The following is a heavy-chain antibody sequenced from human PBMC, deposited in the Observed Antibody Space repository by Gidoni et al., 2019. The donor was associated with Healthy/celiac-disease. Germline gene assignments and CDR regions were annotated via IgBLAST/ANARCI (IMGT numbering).Heavy chain of an antibody. D-gene: IGHD5-18*01. Sequence: QVQLVESGGGLVKPGGSLRLSCAASGFTCSAYYMSWIRQAPGKGLGWVSYISSSSSYTNYADSVKGRFTISRDNAKNSLYLQMNSLRAEDTAVYYCARDNLVDTAMDGMDVWGQGTTVTVSS. CDR3: ARDNLVDTAMDGMDV. CDR1: GFTCSAYY. J-gene: IGHJ6*02. CDR2: ISSSSSYT. V-gene: IGHV3-11*06.